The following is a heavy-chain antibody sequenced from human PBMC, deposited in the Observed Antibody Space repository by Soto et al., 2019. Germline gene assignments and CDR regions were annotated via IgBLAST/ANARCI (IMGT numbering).Heavy chain of an antibody. CDR3: AKTPGVITVITSFDH. Sequence: GGSLRLSCAASGFTFSDYYMSWIRQAPGKGLEWVSYISSSGSTIYYADSVKGRFTISRDNAKNSLYLQMNSLRAEDTAVYYCAKTPGVITVITSFDHWGQGTPVTVSS. CDR2: ISSSGSTI. CDR1: GFTFSDYY. D-gene: IGHD3-16*01. J-gene: IGHJ4*02. V-gene: IGHV3-11*01.